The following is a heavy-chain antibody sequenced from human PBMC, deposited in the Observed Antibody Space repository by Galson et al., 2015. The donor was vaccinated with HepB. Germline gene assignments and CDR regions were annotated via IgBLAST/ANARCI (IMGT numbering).Heavy chain of an antibody. V-gene: IGHV6-1*01. CDR2: TYYRTKWYD. Sequence: CAISGDSVSRTSASWHWIRQSPSRGLEWLGRTYYRTKWYDDYEVSVRSRISINPDTSKNQVSLHLNSVTPEDTAVYYCARGEHGNRVSLFDPWGQGILVTFIS. CDR3: ARGEHGNRVSLFDP. D-gene: IGHD1-14*01. CDR1: GDSVSRTSAS. J-gene: IGHJ5*02.